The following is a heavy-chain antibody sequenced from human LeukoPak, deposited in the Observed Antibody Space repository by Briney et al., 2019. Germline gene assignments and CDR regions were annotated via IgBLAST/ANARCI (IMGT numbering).Heavy chain of an antibody. J-gene: IGHJ3*02. CDR3: AKVGGGTYYYDSSGYYSRTPEAFDI. V-gene: IGHV3-73*01. CDR2: IRSKANSYAT. CDR1: GFTFSGSA. D-gene: IGHD3-22*01. Sequence: GGSLRLSCAASGFTFSGSAMHWVRQASGKGLEWVGRIRSKANSYATAYAASVKGRFTISRDDSKNTLYLQMNSLRAEDTAVYYCAKVGGGTYYYDSSGYYSRTPEAFDIWGQGTMVTVSS.